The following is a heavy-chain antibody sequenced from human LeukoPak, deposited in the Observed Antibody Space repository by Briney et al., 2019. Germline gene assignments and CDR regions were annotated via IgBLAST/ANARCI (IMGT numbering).Heavy chain of an antibody. D-gene: IGHD6-13*01. CDR3: ARDMAAAGKGDDAFDI. CDR1: GYTFTSYG. V-gene: IGHV1-18*01. CDR2: ISAYNGNT. Sequence: ASVKVSCKASGYTFTSYGISWVRQAPGQGLEWMGWISAYNGNTNYAQKLQGRVTMTTDTSTSTAYMELRSLRSDDTAVYYCARDMAAAGKGDDAFDIWGQGTMVTVSS. J-gene: IGHJ3*02.